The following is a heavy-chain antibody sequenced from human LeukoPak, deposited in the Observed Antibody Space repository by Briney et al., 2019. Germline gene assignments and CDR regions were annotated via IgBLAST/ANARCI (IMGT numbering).Heavy chain of an antibody. D-gene: IGHD3-10*01. CDR3: ASWRNYVSGSYSYVY. V-gene: IGHV4-39*01. J-gene: IGHJ4*02. Sequence: SETLSLTCTVSGGSISSSSYYWDWIRQPPGKGLEWIGSIYYSGSTYYNPSLKSRVTISVDTSKNQFSLKLSSVTAADTAVYYCASWRNYVSGSYSYVYWAQGTPVTISS. CDR2: IYYSGST. CDR1: GGSISSSSYY.